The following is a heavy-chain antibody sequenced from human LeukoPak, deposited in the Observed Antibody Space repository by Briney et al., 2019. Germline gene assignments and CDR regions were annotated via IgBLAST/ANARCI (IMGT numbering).Heavy chain of an antibody. Sequence: PGTSLRLSCAASGFTFDTYAMHWVRQAPGKGLEWLAVMSYDLNRLHYADSVKGRFTISRDNSQNTLFLQMNSLRAEDTAVYYCARVAVDAFDIWGQGTMVTVSS. J-gene: IGHJ3*02. CDR2: MSYDLNRL. CDR3: ARVAVDAFDI. V-gene: IGHV3-30*03. CDR1: GFTFDTYA.